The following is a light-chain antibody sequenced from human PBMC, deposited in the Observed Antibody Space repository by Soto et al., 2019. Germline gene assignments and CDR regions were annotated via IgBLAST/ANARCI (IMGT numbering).Light chain of an antibody. J-gene: IGKJ1*01. CDR3: QHYNSYSEA. CDR1: QTISSW. CDR2: KAS. Sequence: DIQMTQSPSSLSASVGDRVTITCRASQTISSWLAWYQQKPGKAPKLLIYKASTLKSGVPSRFSGSGSGTEFTLTISSLQPDDFATYYCQHYNSYSEAFGQRTKVDNK. V-gene: IGKV1-5*03.